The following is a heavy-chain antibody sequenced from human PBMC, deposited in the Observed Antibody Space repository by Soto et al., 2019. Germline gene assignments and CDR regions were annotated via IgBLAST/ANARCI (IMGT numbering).Heavy chain of an antibody. V-gene: IGHV3-30-3*01. Sequence: XGSLSLSCAASGFTFGSYAMHWVRQAPGNGLEWVAVISYDGSNKYYADSVKGRFTISRDNSKNTLYLQMNSLRAEDTAVYYCARDSTGLAVAVNWYFDLWGRGTLVTVSS. CDR1: GFTFGSYA. J-gene: IGHJ2*01. D-gene: IGHD6-19*01. CDR3: ARDSTGLAVAVNWYFDL. CDR2: ISYDGSNK.